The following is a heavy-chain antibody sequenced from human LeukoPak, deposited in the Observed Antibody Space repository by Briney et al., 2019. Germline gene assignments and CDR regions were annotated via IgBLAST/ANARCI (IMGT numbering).Heavy chain of an antibody. V-gene: IGHV4-39*01. CDR3: ARKGPSVRYYYYYMDV. Sequence: SGTLSLTCTVSGGSISSSSYYWGWIRQPPGKELEWIGSIYYSGSTYYNPSLKSRVTISVDKNQFSLKLSSVTAADTAVYYCARKGPSVRYYYYYMDVWGKGTTVTVSS. D-gene: IGHD3-10*01. J-gene: IGHJ6*03. CDR2: IYYSGST. CDR1: GGSISSSSYY.